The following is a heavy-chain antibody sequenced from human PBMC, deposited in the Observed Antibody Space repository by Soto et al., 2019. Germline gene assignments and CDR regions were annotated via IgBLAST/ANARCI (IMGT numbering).Heavy chain of an antibody. Sequence: GGSLRLSCAASGFTFSSYWMSWVRQAPGKGLEWVANIKQDGSEKYYVDSVKGRFTISRDNAKNSLYLQMNSLRAEDTAVYYCARGGYNWNDEPGYWGQGTLVTVSS. V-gene: IGHV3-7*05. J-gene: IGHJ4*02. CDR2: IKQDGSEK. CDR1: GFTFSSYW. CDR3: ARGGYNWNDEPGY. D-gene: IGHD1-1*01.